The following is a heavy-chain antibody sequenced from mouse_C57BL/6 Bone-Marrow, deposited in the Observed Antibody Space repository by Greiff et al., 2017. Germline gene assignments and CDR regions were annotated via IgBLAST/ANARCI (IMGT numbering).Heavy chain of an antibody. J-gene: IGHJ2*01. D-gene: IGHD1-1*01. CDR2: ISDGGSYT. Sequence: VQLKESGGGLVKPGGSLKLSCAASGFTFSSYAMSWVRQTPEKRLEWVATISDGGSYTYYPDNVKGRFTISRDNAKNNLYLQMSHLKSEDTAMYYCARAIYYSFDYWGQGTTLTVSS. CDR3: ARAIYYSFDY. CDR1: GFTFSSYA. V-gene: IGHV5-4*01.